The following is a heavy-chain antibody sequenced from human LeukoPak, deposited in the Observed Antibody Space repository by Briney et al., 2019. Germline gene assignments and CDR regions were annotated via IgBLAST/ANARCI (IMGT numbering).Heavy chain of an antibody. V-gene: IGHV1-69*05. J-gene: IGHJ6*03. D-gene: IGHD3-3*01. CDR2: IIPIFGTA. CDR1: GGTFSSYA. Sequence: GASVKVSCKACGGTFSSYAISWVRQAPGQGLEWMGGIIPIFGTANYAQKFQGRVTMTTDTSTSTAYMELRSLRSDDTAVYYCVEAYYDFWSGPEYYMDVWGKGTTVTVFS. CDR3: VEAYYDFWSGPEYYMDV.